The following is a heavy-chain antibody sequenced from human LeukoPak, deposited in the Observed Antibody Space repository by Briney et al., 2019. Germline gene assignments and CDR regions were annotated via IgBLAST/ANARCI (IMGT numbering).Heavy chain of an antibody. Sequence: PGGSLRLSCAASGFTFSSYEMNWVRQAPGKGLEWVSYISSSGSTIYYADSVKGRFTISRDNAKNSLYLRMNSPRAEDTAVYYCASPNSRRDGYNYADAFDIWGQGTMVTVSS. V-gene: IGHV3-48*03. CDR3: ASPNSRRDGYNYADAFDI. D-gene: IGHD5-24*01. CDR2: ISSSGSTI. J-gene: IGHJ3*02. CDR1: GFTFSSYE.